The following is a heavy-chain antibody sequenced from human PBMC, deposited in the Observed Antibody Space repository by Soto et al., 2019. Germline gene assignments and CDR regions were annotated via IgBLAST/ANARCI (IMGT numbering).Heavy chain of an antibody. Sequence: SETLSLTCAVYGGSFSGYYWSWIRPPPGKGLEWIGEINHSGSTNYNPSLKSRVTISVDTSKNQLSLKLSSVTAADTAVYYCARVRSSSSVGYFDYWGPGTLVTVPQ. CDR3: ARVRSSSSVGYFDY. J-gene: IGHJ4*02. CDR2: INHSGST. V-gene: IGHV4-34*01. CDR1: GGSFSGYY. D-gene: IGHD6-6*01.